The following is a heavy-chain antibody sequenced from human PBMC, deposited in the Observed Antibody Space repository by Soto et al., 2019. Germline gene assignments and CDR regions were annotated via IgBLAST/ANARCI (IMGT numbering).Heavy chain of an antibody. Sequence: VQLVESGGGVVQPGRSLRLSCAASGFTFSDYAMHWVSQAPGKGLEWVAVVSNDGRNTHYADSVKGRFTISRDSSKNTVSLEMTSLRAEDTAVDYCAKGGRQWLVTSDFNYWGQGALVTVSS. CDR1: GFTFSDYA. J-gene: IGHJ4*02. CDR2: VSNDGRNT. D-gene: IGHD6-19*01. CDR3: AKGGRQWLVTSDFNY. V-gene: IGHV3-30*18.